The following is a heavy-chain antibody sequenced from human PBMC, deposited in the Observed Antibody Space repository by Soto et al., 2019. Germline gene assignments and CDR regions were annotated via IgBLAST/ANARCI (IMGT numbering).Heavy chain of an antibody. J-gene: IGHJ4*02. CDR1: GFTFSGYT. V-gene: IGHV3-33*08. Sequence: PGGSLRLSCAASGFTFSGYTMHWVRQAPGKGLEWVAHIWYDGSNTYYADSVKGRFTISRDNSRNTLYLQMNGLRAEDTAVYHCVRDLLGSGGHFDYWGQGTPVTVSS. CDR3: VRDLLGSGGHFDY. CDR2: IWYDGSNT. D-gene: IGHD7-27*01.